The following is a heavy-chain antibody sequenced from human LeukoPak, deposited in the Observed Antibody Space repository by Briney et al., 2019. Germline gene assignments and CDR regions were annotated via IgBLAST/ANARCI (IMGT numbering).Heavy chain of an antibody. V-gene: IGHV3-9*01. CDR1: GFTFDDYA. Sequence: GGSLRLSCAASGFTFDDYAMHWVRQAPGKGLELVSGISWNSGSIGYADSVKGRFTISRDNAKNSLYLQMNSLRAEDTALYYCAKSPMAVASHYFDYWGQGTLVTVSS. J-gene: IGHJ4*02. CDR3: AKSPMAVASHYFDY. D-gene: IGHD6-19*01. CDR2: ISWNSGSI.